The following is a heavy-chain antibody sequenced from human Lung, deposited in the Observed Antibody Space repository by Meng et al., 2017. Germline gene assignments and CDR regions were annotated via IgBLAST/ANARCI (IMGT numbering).Heavy chain of an antibody. J-gene: IGHJ4*02. CDR3: ARDADWVIFDH. D-gene: IGHD3-9*01. V-gene: IGHV3-74*03. CDR1: GFTFSSYN. CDR2: INTDASIT. Sequence: EVQLVESGGGFVPPGGSLGLSCAASGFTFSSYNMHWVRQTPGEGLVWVSRINTDASITTYADSVKGRFTISRDDAKNTVYLQMNSLRAEDTAVYYCARDADWVIFDHWGQGALVTVSS.